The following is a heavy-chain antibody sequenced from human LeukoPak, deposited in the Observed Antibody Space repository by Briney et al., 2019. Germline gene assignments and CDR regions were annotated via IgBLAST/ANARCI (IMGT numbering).Heavy chain of an antibody. CDR2: INTEGSST. J-gene: IGHJ1*01. Sequence: GGSLRLSCTASGFTLSSYWMHWVRQAPGKGLVWVSRINTEGSSTNYADSVKGRFTTSRDNAKNTLYLQMNSLRAEDTAVYYCARTASYSGSYYGYFQHWGQGTLVTVSS. CDR3: ARTASYSGSYYGYFQH. CDR1: GFTLSSYW. D-gene: IGHD1-26*01. V-gene: IGHV3-74*01.